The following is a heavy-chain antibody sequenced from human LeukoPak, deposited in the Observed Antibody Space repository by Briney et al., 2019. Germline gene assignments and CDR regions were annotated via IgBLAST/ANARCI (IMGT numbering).Heavy chain of an antibody. CDR3: GSSHSSSWYDW. D-gene: IGHD6-13*01. CDR1: GDSLSSSHTYY. J-gene: IGHJ4*02. Sequence: SETLSLNCSVSGDSLSSSHTYYWGWIRQPPGKGLEWIGSSYFRGSTYSSPSLRSRVVISVDTSKNQFSLKLNSVTAADTAVYYCGSSHSSSWYDWWGQGTLVTVSS. CDR2: SYFRGST. V-gene: IGHV4-39*07.